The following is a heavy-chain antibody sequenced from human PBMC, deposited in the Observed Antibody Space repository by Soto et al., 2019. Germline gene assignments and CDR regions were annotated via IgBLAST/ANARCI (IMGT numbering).Heavy chain of an antibody. V-gene: IGHV1-69*01. CDR1: GGTFSSYA. D-gene: IGHD6-6*01. Sequence: QVQLVQAWAEVKKPGSSVKVSCKASGGTFSSYAISWVRQAPGQGLDCMGWIMPIFGTANYAQKFQGRVTITAVDSTKTAYMELSSLRSEATALDYCARIVKYSISFWFDPWGKGTLVTVS. CDR3: ARIVKYSISFWFDP. J-gene: IGHJ5*02. CDR2: IMPIFGTA.